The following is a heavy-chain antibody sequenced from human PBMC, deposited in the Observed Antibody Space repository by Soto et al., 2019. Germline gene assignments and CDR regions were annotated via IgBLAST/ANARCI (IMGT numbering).Heavy chain of an antibody. Sequence: QVQLVQSGGELKQPGASVTVSCKASGYTFTHYAISWVRQAPGRGLEWMGWVNTYNGNPNYAQIFQGRVTMTTDTSTGTAYMELRSLKSDDSAIYYCARDSQYSTSWQRFDSWGQGTLVTVSS. D-gene: IGHD6-13*01. CDR3: ARDSQYSTSWQRFDS. J-gene: IGHJ4*02. CDR1: GYTFTHYA. CDR2: VNTYNGNP. V-gene: IGHV1-18*01.